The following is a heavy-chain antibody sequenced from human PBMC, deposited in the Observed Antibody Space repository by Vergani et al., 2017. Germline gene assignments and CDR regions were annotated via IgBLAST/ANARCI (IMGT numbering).Heavy chain of an antibody. J-gene: IGHJ6*02. CDR1: GFTFSSYG. CDR2: ISYDGSNK. Sequence: QVQLVESGGGVVQPGRSLRLSCAASGFTFSSYGMHWVRQAPGKGLEWVAVISYDGSNKYYADSVKGRFTISRDNSKNTLYLQMNSLRAEDTAVYYCAKAQQQLRYGMDVWGQGTTVTVSS. CDR3: AKAQQQLRYGMDV. V-gene: IGHV3-30*18. D-gene: IGHD6-13*01.